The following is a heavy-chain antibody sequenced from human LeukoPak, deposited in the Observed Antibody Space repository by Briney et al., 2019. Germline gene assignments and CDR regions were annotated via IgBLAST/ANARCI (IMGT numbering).Heavy chain of an antibody. V-gene: IGHV1-18*01. Sequence: GASVKVSCKASGYTFTSYGISWVRQAPGQGLEWMGWISAYNGNTNYAQELQGRVTMTTDTSTSTAYMELRSPRSDDTAVYYCARDLGAEPATIFFDYWGQGTLVTVSS. CDR2: ISAYNGNT. CDR1: GYTFTSYG. CDR3: ARDLGAEPATIFFDY. D-gene: IGHD5-24*01. J-gene: IGHJ4*02.